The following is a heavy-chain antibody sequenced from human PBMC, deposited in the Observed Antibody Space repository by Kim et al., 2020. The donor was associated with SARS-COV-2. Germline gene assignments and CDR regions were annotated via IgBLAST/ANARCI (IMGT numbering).Heavy chain of an antibody. D-gene: IGHD3-22*01. CDR2: ISYDGSNK. CDR1: GFTFSSYG. Sequence: GGSLRLSCAASGFTFSSYGMHWVRQAPGKGLEWVAVISYDGSNKYYADSVKGRFTISRDNSKNTLYLQMNSLRAEDTAVYYCAKDAETYYYDSSGYPETYYFDYWGQGTLVTVSS. J-gene: IGHJ4*02. V-gene: IGHV3-30*18. CDR3: AKDAETYYYDSSGYPETYYFDY.